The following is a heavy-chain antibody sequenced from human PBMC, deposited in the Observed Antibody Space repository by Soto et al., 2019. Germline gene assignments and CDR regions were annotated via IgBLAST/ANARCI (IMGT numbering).Heavy chain of an antibody. D-gene: IGHD3-22*01. CDR2: ISYDGSNK. Sequence: QVQLVESGGGVVQPGRSLRLSCAASGFTFSSYGMHWVRQAPGKGLEWVAVISYDGSNKYYADSVKGRFTISSDNSKNALYLQMNSLRAEDTVVYYCATFLYYSSCCWGQGALVTVSS. J-gene: IGHJ1*01. CDR3: ATFLYYSSCC. CDR1: GFTFSSYG. V-gene: IGHV3-30*03.